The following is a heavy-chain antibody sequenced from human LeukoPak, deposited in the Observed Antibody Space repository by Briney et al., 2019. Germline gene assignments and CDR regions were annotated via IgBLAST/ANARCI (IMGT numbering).Heavy chain of an antibody. D-gene: IGHD1-7*01. CDR3: AKVSNGNYAGDAFDI. Sequence: SGASPRLSCAASGFTFSGYAMTWVRQAPGKGLEWVSAISGGGGSTYYADSVKGRFTISRDNSKNTLYLQMSSLRADDTAVYYCAKVSNGNYAGDAFDIWGQGTMVTVSS. CDR2: ISGGGGST. CDR1: GFTFSGYA. V-gene: IGHV3-23*01. J-gene: IGHJ3*02.